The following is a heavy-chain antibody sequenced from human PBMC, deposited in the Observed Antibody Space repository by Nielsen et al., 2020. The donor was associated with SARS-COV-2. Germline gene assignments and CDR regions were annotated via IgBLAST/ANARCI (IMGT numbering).Heavy chain of an antibody. CDR2: ISYDGSNK. D-gene: IGHD3-22*01. V-gene: IGHV3-30*18. CDR3: AKDLARYSSGYYYGYYYYGMDV. J-gene: IGHJ6*02. CDR1: GFTFSSYG. Sequence: GESLKISCAASGFTFSSYGMHWVRQAPGKGLEWVAVISYDGSNKYYADSVKGRFTISRDNSKNTLYLQMNSLRAEDTAVYYCAKDLARYSSGYYYGYYYYGMDVWGQGTTVTVSS.